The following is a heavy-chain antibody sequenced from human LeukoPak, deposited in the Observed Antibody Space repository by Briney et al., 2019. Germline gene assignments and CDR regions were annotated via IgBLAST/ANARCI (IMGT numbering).Heavy chain of an antibody. Sequence: ASVKVSCKASGYTFTGYYMHWVRQAPGQGLEWMGWINPNSGGTNYAQKFQGRVTMTRDTSISTACMELSRLRSDDTAVYYCARVKPSGPKNAFDIWGQGTMVTVSS. D-gene: IGHD2-21*01. CDR1: GYTFTGYY. CDR3: ARVKPSGPKNAFDI. CDR2: INPNSGGT. V-gene: IGHV1-2*02. J-gene: IGHJ3*02.